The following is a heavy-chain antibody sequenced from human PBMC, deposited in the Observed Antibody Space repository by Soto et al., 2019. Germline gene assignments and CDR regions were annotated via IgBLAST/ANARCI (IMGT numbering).Heavy chain of an antibody. D-gene: IGHD6-13*01. CDR3: ARRVSSWYNGAFDI. Sequence: GESLKISCKGSGYSFTSYWIGWVRQMPGKGLEWMGIIYPGDSDTRYSPSFQGQVTISADKSISTAYQQWSSLKASDSAMYYCARRVSSWYNGAFDIWGQGTMVTVSS. J-gene: IGHJ3*02. CDR1: GYSFTSYW. CDR2: IYPGDSDT. V-gene: IGHV5-51*01.